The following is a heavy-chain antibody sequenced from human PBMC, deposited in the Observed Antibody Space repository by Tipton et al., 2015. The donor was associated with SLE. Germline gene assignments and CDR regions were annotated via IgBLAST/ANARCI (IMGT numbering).Heavy chain of an antibody. V-gene: IGHV4-34*01. CDR2: INHSGST. CDR3: ARGRRWFDP. Sequence: TLSLTCAVYGGSFSGYYWNWIRQPPGKGLEWIGEINHSGSTNYNPSLKSRVTISVDTSKNQFSLKLSSVTAADTAVYYWARGRRWFDPWGQGTLVTVSS. CDR1: GGSFSGYY. J-gene: IGHJ5*02.